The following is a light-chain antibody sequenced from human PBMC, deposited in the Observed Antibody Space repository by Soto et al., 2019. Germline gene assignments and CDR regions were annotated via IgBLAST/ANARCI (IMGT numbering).Light chain of an antibody. J-gene: IGLJ3*02. Sequence: QSVLTQPASVSGSPGQSITISCTGTSSDVGSFQFVSWYQQHPGKVPKVMIYEVTKRPSGVSNRFSGSKSGNTASLTISGLQAEDEADYYCCSYACRSTWVFGGGTKLTVL. CDR2: EVT. CDR3: CSYACRSTWV. CDR1: SSDVGSFQF. V-gene: IGLV2-23*02.